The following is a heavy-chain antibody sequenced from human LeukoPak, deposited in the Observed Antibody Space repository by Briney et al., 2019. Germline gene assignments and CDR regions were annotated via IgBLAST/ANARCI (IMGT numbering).Heavy chain of an antibody. CDR2: ISAYNGNT. Sequence: ASVKVSCKASGYTFTSYGISWVRQAPGQGLEWMGWISAYNGNTNYAQKLQGRVTMTTDTSTSTAYMELRSLRSDDTAVYYCARFIPDDYDDYVHWFDPWGQGTLVTVSS. CDR3: ARFIPDDYDDYVHWFDP. CDR1: GYTFTSYG. V-gene: IGHV1-18*01. J-gene: IGHJ5*02. D-gene: IGHD4-17*01.